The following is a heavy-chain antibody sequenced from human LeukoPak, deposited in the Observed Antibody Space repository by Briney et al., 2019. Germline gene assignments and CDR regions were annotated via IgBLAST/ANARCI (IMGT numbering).Heavy chain of an antibody. V-gene: IGHV4-34*01. D-gene: IGHD3-22*01. CDR2: INHGEST. Sequence: TSETLSLTCAVSGGSFSGYYWYWIRQPPGKGLEWIGEINHGESTNYNPSLKSRATLSVDTSKNQFSLKLTSVTAADTAVYYCARGRTYYYDTSGYYPSIYYGMDVWGQGTTVIVSS. CDR3: ARGRTYYYDTSGYYPSIYYGMDV. CDR1: GGSFSGYY. J-gene: IGHJ6*02.